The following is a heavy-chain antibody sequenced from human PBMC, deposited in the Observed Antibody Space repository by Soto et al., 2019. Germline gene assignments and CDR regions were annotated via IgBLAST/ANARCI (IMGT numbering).Heavy chain of an antibody. CDR3: ARGAIGEY. CDR1: GFTVSSNY. D-gene: IGHD3-10*01. V-gene: IGHV3-53*01. J-gene: IGHJ4*02. CDR2: IYSGGST. Sequence: TGGSLRLSCAASGFTVSSNYMSWVRQAPGKGLEWVSVIYSGGSTYYADSVKGRFTISGDNSKNTLYLQMNSLRAEDTAVYYCARGAIGEYWGQGTLVTSPQ.